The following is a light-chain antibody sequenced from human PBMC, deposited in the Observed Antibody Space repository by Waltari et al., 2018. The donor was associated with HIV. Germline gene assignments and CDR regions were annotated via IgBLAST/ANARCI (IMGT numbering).Light chain of an antibody. CDR3: SSYTSSSTLV. CDR2: EVS. Sequence: QSALTQPPSVSGSPGQSVTISCTGTSSDVGSYNRVSWYQQPPGTAPKLMISEVSNRPVGVPGRCFGSKSGNTASLTISVLQAEDEADYYCSSYTSSSTLVFGGGTKLTVL. J-gene: IGLJ2*01. CDR1: SSDVGSYNR. V-gene: IGLV2-18*02.